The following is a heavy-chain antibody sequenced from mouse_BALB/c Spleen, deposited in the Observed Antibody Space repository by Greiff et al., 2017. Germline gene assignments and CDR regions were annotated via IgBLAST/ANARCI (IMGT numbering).Heavy chain of an antibody. Sequence: QVQLKESGPGLVAPSQSLSITCTVSGFSLTSYGVHWVRQPPGKGLEWLGVIWAGGSTNYNSALMSRLSISKDNSKSQVFLKMNSLQTDDTAMYYCARAYRYDVGYYYAMDYWGQGTSVTVSS. V-gene: IGHV2-9*02. J-gene: IGHJ4*01. CDR2: IWAGGST. CDR1: GFSLTSYG. CDR3: ARAYRYDVGYYYAMDY. D-gene: IGHD2-14*01.